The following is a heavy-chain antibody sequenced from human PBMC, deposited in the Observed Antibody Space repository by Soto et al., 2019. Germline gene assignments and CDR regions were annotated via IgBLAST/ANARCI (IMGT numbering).Heavy chain of an antibody. J-gene: IGHJ6*02. CDR1: GFTFSSYE. V-gene: IGHV3-48*03. CDR2: ISSSGSTI. Sequence: LRLSCAASGFTFSSYEMNWVRQALGKGLEWVSYISSSGSTIYYADSVKGRFTISRDNAKNTLYLQMNSLRAEDTAVYYCAKEGANDYSNYGHYYYGMDVWGQGTTVTVSS. CDR3: AKEGANDYSNYGHYYYGMDV. D-gene: IGHD4-4*01.